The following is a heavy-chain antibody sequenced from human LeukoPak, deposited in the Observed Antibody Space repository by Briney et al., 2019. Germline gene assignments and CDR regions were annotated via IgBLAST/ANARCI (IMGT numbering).Heavy chain of an antibody. J-gene: IGHJ3*02. Sequence: GGSLRLSCAASGFTFSSYWMHWVRQAPGKGLVWVSRINSDGSSTSYADSVKGRFTISRDNAKNTLYLQMNSLRAEDTAVYYCARDPTDILTGYTTRRAGNAFDIWGQGTMVTVSS. CDR3: ARDPTDILTGYTTRRAGNAFDI. CDR1: GFTFSSYW. D-gene: IGHD3-9*01. CDR2: INSDGSST. V-gene: IGHV3-74*01.